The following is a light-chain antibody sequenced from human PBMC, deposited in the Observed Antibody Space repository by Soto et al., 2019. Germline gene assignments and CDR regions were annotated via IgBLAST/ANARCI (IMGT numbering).Light chain of an antibody. J-gene: IGLJ3*02. Sequence: QSALTQPPSASGSPGQSVTISCTGTSSDVGAYKYVSWYQQYPGKAPKLMIYEVTKRPSGVPDRFSGSKSGNTASLTVSGLQAEDEADYYCTSYVGNAIWVFGGGTKVTVL. V-gene: IGLV2-8*01. CDR1: SSDVGAYKY. CDR3: TSYVGNAIWV. CDR2: EVT.